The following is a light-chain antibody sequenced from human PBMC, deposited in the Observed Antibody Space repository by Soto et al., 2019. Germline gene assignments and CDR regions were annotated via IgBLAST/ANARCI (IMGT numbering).Light chain of an antibody. J-gene: IGKJ5*01. CDR3: MQALQSLT. CDR1: QSLLYNNAYNY. Sequence: EIVMTQSPLTLPVTPGGPASISCRSSQSLLYNNAYNYLDWYVQKPGQSPQLLIYFGSNRAPGVPDRFSGSGSGTDFTLKINRVEAEDVGTYYCMQALQSLTFGQGTPLEIK. CDR2: FGS. V-gene: IGKV2-28*01.